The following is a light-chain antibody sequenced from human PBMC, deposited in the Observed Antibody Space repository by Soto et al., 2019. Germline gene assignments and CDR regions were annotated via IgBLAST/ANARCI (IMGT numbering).Light chain of an antibody. CDR1: QSVGSK. V-gene: IGKV3D-15*01. Sequence: EIVMTQSPPTLSVSPGERATLSCRASQSVGSKLAWYQQRPGQAPRLLIYDASNRATGIPARFSGSGSGTEFSLTISSLQSEDFAVYSCQQYGDWPQTFGQGTKVDIK. CDR2: DAS. CDR3: QQYGDWPQT. J-gene: IGKJ1*01.